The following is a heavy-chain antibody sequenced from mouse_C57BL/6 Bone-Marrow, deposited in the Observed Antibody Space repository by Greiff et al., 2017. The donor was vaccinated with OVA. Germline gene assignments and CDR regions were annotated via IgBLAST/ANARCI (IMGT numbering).Heavy chain of an antibody. V-gene: IGHV1-69*01. CDR1: GYTFTSYW. CDR2: IDPSDSYT. J-gene: IGHJ4*01. Sequence: VQLQQPGAELVMPGASVKLSCKASGYTFTSYWMHWVKQRPGQGLEWIGEIDPSDSYTNYNQKFKGKSTLTVDKSSSTAYMQLSSLTSEDSAVYYCARCDRAMDYWGQGTSVTVSS. CDR3: ARCDRAMDY.